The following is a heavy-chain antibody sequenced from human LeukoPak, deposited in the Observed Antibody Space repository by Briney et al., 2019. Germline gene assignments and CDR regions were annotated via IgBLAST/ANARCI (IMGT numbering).Heavy chain of an antibody. Sequence: GGSLRLSCAASGFTFNNYAMSWVRQAPGKGLEWVSAISASGGTTYYADSVKGRFTISRDNSENTLFLQMNSLRAEDTDVYYCPKEPRESCSSTSCPNWFDSWGQGTLVTVSS. CDR1: GFTFNNYA. D-gene: IGHD2-2*01. CDR3: PKEPRESCSSTSCPNWFDS. J-gene: IGHJ5*01. V-gene: IGHV3-23*01. CDR2: ISASGGTT.